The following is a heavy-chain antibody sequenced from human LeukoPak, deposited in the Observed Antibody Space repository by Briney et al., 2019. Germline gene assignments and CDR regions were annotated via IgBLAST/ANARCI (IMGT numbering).Heavy chain of an antibody. CDR2: INPNSGGT. CDR1: GYXFTDYY. V-gene: IGHV1-2*02. J-gene: IGHJ4*02. D-gene: IGHD6-13*01. Sequence: ASVKVSCRASGYXFTDYYIHWVRQAPGQGLEWVGWINPNSGGTNYAQNFQGRVTMTRDTSISTAYMELSRLRSDDTAMYYCARVIAAASTRLDYWGQGTLVTVSS. CDR3: ARVIAAASTRLDY.